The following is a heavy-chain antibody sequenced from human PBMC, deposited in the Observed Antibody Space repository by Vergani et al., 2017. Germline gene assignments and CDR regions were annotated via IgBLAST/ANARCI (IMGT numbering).Heavy chain of an antibody. D-gene: IGHD6-13*01. J-gene: IGHJ2*01. Sequence: EVQLVESGGGLVQPGRSLRLSCAASGFTFDDYAMHWVRQAPGKGLEWVSGINWNSDSIAYADSVKGRFTISRDNAKNSLYLQMNSLRAEDTAVYYCVKDIAASGNYWYFDLWGRGTLGTVSS. CDR3: VKDIAASGNYWYFDL. V-gene: IGHV3-9*01. CDR1: GFTFDDYA. CDR2: INWNSDSI.